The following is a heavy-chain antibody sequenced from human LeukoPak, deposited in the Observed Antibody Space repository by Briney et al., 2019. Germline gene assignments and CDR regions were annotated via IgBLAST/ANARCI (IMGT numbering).Heavy chain of an antibody. D-gene: IGHD6-19*01. CDR3: ARERLGSGWYYFDY. CDR2: IIPILGIA. Sequence: ASVKVSCKASGGTFSSYAISWVRQAPGQGLEWMGRIIPILGIANYAQKFQGRVTITADKSTSTAYMELSSLRSEDTAVYYCARERLGSGWYYFDYWGQGTLVTVSS. CDR1: GGTFSSYA. V-gene: IGHV1-69*04. J-gene: IGHJ4*02.